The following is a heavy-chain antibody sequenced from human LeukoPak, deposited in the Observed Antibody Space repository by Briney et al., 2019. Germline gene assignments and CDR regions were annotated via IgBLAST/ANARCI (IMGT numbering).Heavy chain of an antibody. CDR1: GGSISSYY. CDR2: IYTSGST. D-gene: IGHD1-26*01. Sequence: PSETPSLTCTVSGGSISSYYWSWIRQPARKGLEWIGRIYTSGSTNYNPSLKSRVTMSVDTSKNQSSLKLSSVTAADTAVYYCASGSVGQDFDYWGQGTLVTVSS. J-gene: IGHJ4*02. V-gene: IGHV4-4*07. CDR3: ASGSVGQDFDY.